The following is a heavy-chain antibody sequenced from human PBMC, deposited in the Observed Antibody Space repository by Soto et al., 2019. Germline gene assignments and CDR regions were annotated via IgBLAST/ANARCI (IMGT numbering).Heavy chain of an antibody. D-gene: IGHD6-13*01. CDR2: MNPNSGNT. CDR1: GYTFTSYD. Sequence: QVQLVQSGAEVKKPGASVKVSCKASGYTFTSYDINWVRQATGQGLEWMGWMNPNSGNTGYAQKFQGRVTMTRNTSKSTAYMELSSLRSEDTAVYYCARKGEDSSSWYVGYDYYYYGMDVWGQGTTVTVSS. V-gene: IGHV1-8*01. CDR3: ARKGEDSSSWYVGYDYYYYGMDV. J-gene: IGHJ6*02.